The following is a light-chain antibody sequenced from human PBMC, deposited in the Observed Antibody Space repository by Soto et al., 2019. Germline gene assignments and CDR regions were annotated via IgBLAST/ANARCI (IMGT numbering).Light chain of an antibody. Sequence: EIVLTQSPGTLSLSPGERATLSCRASQSVSSSYLAWYQQKPGQAPRLLIYGASSRATGIPDRFSGSGSGTDFTLTISRLEPEAFAVYYCQQYGSSPQTFGQGTKVDI. CDR2: GAS. V-gene: IGKV3-20*01. CDR1: QSVSSSY. CDR3: QQYGSSPQT. J-gene: IGKJ1*01.